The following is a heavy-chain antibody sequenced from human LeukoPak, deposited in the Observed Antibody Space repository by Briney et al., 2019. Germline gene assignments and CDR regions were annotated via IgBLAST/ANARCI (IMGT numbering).Heavy chain of an antibody. J-gene: IGHJ4*02. CDR1: GGPFSGYY. V-gene: IGHV4-34*01. CDR3: ARVKRCLDY. CDR2: INHSGST. Sequence: SETLSLTCAVYGGPFSGYYWSWIRQPPGKGLEWIGEINHSGSTNYNPSLKSRVTISVDTSKNQFSPKLSSVTAADTAVYYCARVKRCLDYWGQGTLVTVSS. D-gene: IGHD4/OR15-4a*01.